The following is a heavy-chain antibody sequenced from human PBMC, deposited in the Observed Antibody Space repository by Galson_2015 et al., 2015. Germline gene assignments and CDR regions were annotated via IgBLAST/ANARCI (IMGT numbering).Heavy chain of an antibody. V-gene: IGHV2-5*01. Sequence: PALVKPTQTLTLTCTFSGLSLTSGGVGVGWIRQPPGKALEWLAVITWHDDRRFSPSLKSRLTITEGTSKNQVVLTMTNMDPLDTATYYCAHSPPVSAYYDFWSGSYNSYYFDYWGQGALVTVSS. J-gene: IGHJ4*02. CDR2: ITWHDDR. CDR1: GLSLTSGGVG. D-gene: IGHD3-3*01. CDR3: AHSPPVSAYYDFWSGSYNSYYFDY.